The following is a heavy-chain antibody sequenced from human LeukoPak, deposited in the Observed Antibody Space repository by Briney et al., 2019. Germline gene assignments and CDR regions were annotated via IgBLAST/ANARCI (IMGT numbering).Heavy chain of an antibody. D-gene: IGHD3-16*02. Sequence: PGGSLRLSCAASGFTLSSYAMSWVRQAPGKGLEWVSAISGSGGSTYYADSVKGRFTISRDNTKNTLYMQVNSLRGEDTAVYYCAKHYDYIWGSYRYFDYWGQGTLVTVSS. J-gene: IGHJ4*02. CDR2: ISGSGGST. CDR1: GFTLSSYA. V-gene: IGHV3-23*01. CDR3: AKHYDYIWGSYRYFDY.